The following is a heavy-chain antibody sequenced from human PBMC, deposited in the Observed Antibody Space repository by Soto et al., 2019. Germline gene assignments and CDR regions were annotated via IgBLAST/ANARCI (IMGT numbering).Heavy chain of an antibody. J-gene: IGHJ3*02. CDR3: AKTFHNAFDI. V-gene: IGHV3-30*18. CDR1: GFTLSSYG. Sequence: GGSLRLSCAASGFTLSSYGMHWVRQAPGKGLEWVAVISYDGSNKYYADSVKGRFTISRDNSKNTLYLQMNSLRAEDTAVYYCAKTFHNAFDIWGQGTMVTVSS. CDR2: ISYDGSNK.